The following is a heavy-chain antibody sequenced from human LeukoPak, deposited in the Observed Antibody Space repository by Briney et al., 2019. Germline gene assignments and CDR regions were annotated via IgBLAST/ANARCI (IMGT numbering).Heavy chain of an antibody. J-gene: IGHJ5*02. V-gene: IGHV1-18*01. CDR2: ISAYNGNT. CDR3: ALNYYDFWSGNYYWFDP. Sequence: ASVKVSCKASGYTFTSYGISWVRQAPGQGLEWMGWISAYNGNTNYAQKLQGRVTMTTDTSTSTAYMELRSLRSDDTAVYYCALNYYDFWSGNYYWFDPWGQGTLVTVSS. CDR1: GYTFTSYG. D-gene: IGHD3-3*01.